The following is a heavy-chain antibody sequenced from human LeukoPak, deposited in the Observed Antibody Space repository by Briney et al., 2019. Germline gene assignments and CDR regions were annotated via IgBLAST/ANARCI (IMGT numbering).Heavy chain of an antibody. CDR2: ITGDGT. CDR3: AKDLFVVVVITNAWDY. J-gene: IGHJ4*02. V-gene: IGHV3-23*01. CDR1: GFTLNNYG. Sequence: PGGSLRLSCAASGFTLNNYGMAWVRQAPGKGLEWVSTITGDGTSYADSVKGRFTISRDNSKNTLYLQMNSLRAEDTAVYYCAKDLFVVVVITNAWDYWGQGTLVTVSS. D-gene: IGHD3-22*01.